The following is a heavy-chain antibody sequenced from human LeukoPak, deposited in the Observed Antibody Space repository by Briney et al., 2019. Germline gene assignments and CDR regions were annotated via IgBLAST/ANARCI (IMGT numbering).Heavy chain of an antibody. D-gene: IGHD2-15*01. CDR2: INAGNGNT. V-gene: IGHV1-3*01. CDR3: ARGGLVVAATIDY. Sequence: APVKVSCKASGYTFTGHSMHWVRQAPGQGLEWMGWINAGNGNTKYSQKFRGRVTITRDTSMSTAYMELSSLRSEDTAVYYCARGGLVVAATIDYSGQGTLVTVS. J-gene: IGHJ4*02. CDR1: GYTFTGHS.